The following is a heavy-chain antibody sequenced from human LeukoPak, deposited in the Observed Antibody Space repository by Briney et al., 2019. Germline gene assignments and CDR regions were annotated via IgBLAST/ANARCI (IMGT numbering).Heavy chain of an antibody. J-gene: IGHJ5*02. CDR2: IYHSGST. D-gene: IGHD6-19*01. V-gene: IGHV4-38-2*02. Sequence: SETLSLTCTVSGYSISSGYYWGWIRQPPGKGLEWIGSIYHSGSTYYNPSLKSRVTISVDTSKNQFSLKLSSVTAADTAVYYCARDEVAGTGVFDPWGQGTLVTVSS. CDR3: ARDEVAGTGVFDP. CDR1: GYSISSGYY.